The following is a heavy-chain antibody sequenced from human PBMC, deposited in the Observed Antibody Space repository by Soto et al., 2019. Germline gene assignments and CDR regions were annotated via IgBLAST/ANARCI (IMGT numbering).Heavy chain of an antibody. J-gene: IGHJ4*02. CDR1: GFTFSSYA. CDR3: AKSRLPSPGYFDY. D-gene: IGHD5-12*01. V-gene: IGHV3-23*01. Sequence: GGSLRLSCAASGFTFSSYAMSWVRQAPGKGPEWVSAISGSGGSTYYADSVKGRFTISRDNSKNTLYLQMNSLRAEDTAVYYCAKSRLPSPGYFDYWGQGTLVTVSS. CDR2: ISGSGGST.